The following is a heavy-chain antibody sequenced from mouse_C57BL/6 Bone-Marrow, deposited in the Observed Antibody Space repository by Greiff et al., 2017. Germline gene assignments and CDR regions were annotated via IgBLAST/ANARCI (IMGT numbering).Heavy chain of an antibody. CDR1: GYTFTSYW. CDR2: IDPSDSYT. J-gene: IGHJ3*01. V-gene: IGHV1-50*01. Sequence: VKLQQPGAELVKPGASVKLSCKASGYTFTSYWMQWVKQRPGQGLEWIGEIDPSDSYTNYNQKFKGKATLTVDTSSSTAYMQLSSLTSEDSAVYYCARSRVFYGSSYEAYWGQGTLVTVSA. D-gene: IGHD1-1*01. CDR3: ARSRVFYGSSYEAY.